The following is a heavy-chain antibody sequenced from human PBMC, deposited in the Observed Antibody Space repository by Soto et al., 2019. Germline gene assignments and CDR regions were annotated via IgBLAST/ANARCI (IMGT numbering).Heavy chain of an antibody. D-gene: IGHD6-13*01. CDR2: IYPGDSDT. Sequence: PGESLKISCKGSGYSFTSYWIGWARQMPGKGLEWMGIIYPGDSDTRYSPSFQGQVTISVDKSISTAYLQWSSLKASDTAMYYCARTAAAGKYYYGMDVWGQGITVTVS. J-gene: IGHJ6*02. CDR3: ARTAAAGKYYYGMDV. CDR1: GYSFTSYW. V-gene: IGHV5-51*01.